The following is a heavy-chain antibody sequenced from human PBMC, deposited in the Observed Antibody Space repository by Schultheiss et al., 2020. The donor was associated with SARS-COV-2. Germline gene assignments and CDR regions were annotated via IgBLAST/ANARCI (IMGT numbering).Heavy chain of an antibody. Sequence: GGSLRLSCAASGFTFSSYAMSWVRQAPGKGLEWVSVIYSGGSTYYADSVKGRFTISRDNSKNTLYLQMNSLRAEDTAVYYCALPRYCSSTSCAPFDYWGQGTLVTVSS. CDR2: IYSGGST. J-gene: IGHJ4*02. CDR1: GFTFSSYA. CDR3: ALPRYCSSTSCAPFDY. D-gene: IGHD2-2*01. V-gene: IGHV3-23*03.